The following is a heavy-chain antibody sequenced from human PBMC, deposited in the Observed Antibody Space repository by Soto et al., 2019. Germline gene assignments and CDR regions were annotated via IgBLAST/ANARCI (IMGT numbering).Heavy chain of an antibody. CDR2: ISGSGGST. Sequence: EVQLLESGGGLVQPGGSLRLSCAASGFTFSSYAMSWVRQAPGKGLEWVSAISGSGGSTYYADSVKGRFTISRDNSKNTLYLQMNSLRAEDTAVYYCAASIVVVPAAMLGLFDPWGQGTLVTVSS. CDR1: GFTFSSYA. J-gene: IGHJ5*02. V-gene: IGHV3-23*01. CDR3: AASIVVVPAAMLGLFDP. D-gene: IGHD2-2*01.